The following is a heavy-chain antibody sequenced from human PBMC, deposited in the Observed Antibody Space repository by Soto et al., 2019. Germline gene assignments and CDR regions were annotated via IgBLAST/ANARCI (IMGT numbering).Heavy chain of an antibody. Sequence: RGGSLRLSCAASGFTFSSYSMNWVRQAPGKGLEWVSSISRSAGNTYYADSVKGRFTISRDNAKNSMYLQMNSLRAEDTAVYYWTRDQVPGLDDCEIWGQRTMVAISS. D-gene: IGHD6-19*01. CDR3: TRDQVPGLDDCEI. V-gene: IGHV3-21*01. CDR1: GFTFSSYS. J-gene: IGHJ3*02. CDR2: ISRSAGNT.